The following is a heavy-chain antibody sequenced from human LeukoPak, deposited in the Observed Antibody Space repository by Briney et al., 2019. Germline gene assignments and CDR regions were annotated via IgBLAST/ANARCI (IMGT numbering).Heavy chain of an antibody. CDR3: ARETGGSFEYFDY. CDR1: GYTFSTYP. D-gene: IGHD7-27*01. J-gene: IGHJ4*02. CDR2: INPSSGGT. Sequence: ASVKVSCKASGYTFSTYPMNWVRQAPGQGLEWMGRINPSSGGTNYAQKFQGRVTMTRDTSITTAYMGLSSLRSDDTAVYYCARETGGSFEYFDYWGQGTLVTVSS. V-gene: IGHV1-2*06.